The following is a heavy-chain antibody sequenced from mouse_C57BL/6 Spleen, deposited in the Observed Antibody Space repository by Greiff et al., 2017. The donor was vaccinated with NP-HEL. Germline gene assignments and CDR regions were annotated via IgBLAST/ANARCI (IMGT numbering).Heavy chain of an antibody. D-gene: IGHD3-2*02. CDR3: ARGGTAQASWFAY. J-gene: IGHJ3*01. Sequence: VKLQQPGAELVKPGASVKLSCKASGYTFTSYWMHWVKQRPGQGLEWIGMIHPNSGSTNYNEKFKSKATLTVDKSSSTAYMQLSSLTSEDSAVYYCARGGTAQASWFAYWGQGTLVTVSA. CDR1: GYTFTSYW. CDR2: IHPNSGST. V-gene: IGHV1-64*01.